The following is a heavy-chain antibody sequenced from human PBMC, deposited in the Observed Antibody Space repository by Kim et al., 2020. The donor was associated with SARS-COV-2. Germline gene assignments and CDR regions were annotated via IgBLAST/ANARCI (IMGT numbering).Heavy chain of an antibody. V-gene: IGHV4-59*01. CDR2: IFYSGST. CDR1: SDSMSSYY. CDR3: ARSEGRASWHQFDY. J-gene: IGHJ4*02. Sequence: SETLSLTCTVSSDSMSSYYWSWIRQLPGKGLEWFGYIFYSGSTNYNPSLKSRVTISWDTSRNQFSLDLTSVIDADTAVYYCARSEGRASWHQFDYWGQG.